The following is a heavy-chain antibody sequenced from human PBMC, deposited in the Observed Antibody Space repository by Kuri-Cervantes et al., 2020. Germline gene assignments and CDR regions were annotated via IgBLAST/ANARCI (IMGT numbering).Heavy chain of an antibody. CDR2: ISYDGSNK. V-gene: IGHV3-30-3*01. J-gene: IGHJ6*02. CDR3: ARNLRNGVVPAAIRGGYYYGMGV. D-gene: IGHD2-2*02. CDR1: GFTFSSYA. Sequence: GESLKISCAASGFTFSSYAMHWVRQAPGKGLEWVAVISYDGSNKYYADSVKGRFTISRDNSKNTLYLQMNSLRAEDTAVYYCARNLRNGVVPAAIRGGYYYGMGVWGQGTTVTVSS.